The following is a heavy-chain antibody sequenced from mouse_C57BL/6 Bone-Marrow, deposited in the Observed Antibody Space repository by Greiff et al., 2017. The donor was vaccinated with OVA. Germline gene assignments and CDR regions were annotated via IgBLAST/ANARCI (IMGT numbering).Heavy chain of an antibody. CDR2: IDPNSGGT. D-gene: IGHD1-1*01. J-gene: IGHJ2*01. V-gene: IGHV1-72*01. CDR1: GYTFTSYW. Sequence: QVQLKQPGAELVKPGASVKLSCKASGYTFTSYWMHWVKQRPGRGLEWIGRIDPNSGGTKYNEKFKSKATLTVDKPSSTAYMQLSSLTSEDSAVYYCARGIYYGSSYPFDYWGQGTTLTVSS. CDR3: ARGIYYGSSYPFDY.